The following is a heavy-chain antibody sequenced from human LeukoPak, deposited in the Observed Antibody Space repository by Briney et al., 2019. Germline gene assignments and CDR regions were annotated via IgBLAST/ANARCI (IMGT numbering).Heavy chain of an antibody. V-gene: IGHV3-23*01. CDR1: GFTYSSYA. J-gene: IGHJ4*02. D-gene: IGHD1-26*01. Sequence: AGGSLGLSYAAYGFTYSSYAMSWVRQAPGKGLEWVSAISGSGGSTYYADSVKGRFTISRDNSKNTLYLQMNSLRAEDTAVYYCAKDSGSYSYWGQGTLVTVSS. CDR3: AKDSGSYSY. CDR2: ISGSGGST.